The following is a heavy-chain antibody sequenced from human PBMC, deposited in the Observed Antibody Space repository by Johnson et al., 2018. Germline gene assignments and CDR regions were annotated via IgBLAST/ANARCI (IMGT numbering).Heavy chain of an antibody. J-gene: IGHJ3*02. V-gene: IGHV3-23*04. CDR3: AKRDPLLPAFDI. CDR2: ISNTGGST. CDR1: GLIFRNYA. Sequence: VQLVESGGGLVQPGGSLRLSCAASGLIFRNYAMSWVRQAPGKGLEWVSTISNTGGSTYYADSVRGRFTISRDNSKNTLYLQMNSLGAEDTALFYCAKRDPLLPAFDIWGQGTRVTVSS. D-gene: IGHD1-26*01.